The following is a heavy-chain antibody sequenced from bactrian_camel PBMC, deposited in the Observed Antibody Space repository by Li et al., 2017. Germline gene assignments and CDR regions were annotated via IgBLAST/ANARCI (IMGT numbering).Heavy chain of an antibody. J-gene: IGHJ4*01. D-gene: IGHD1*01. CDR2: IDINGDS. CDR1: GPAFRRNC. Sequence: HVQLVESGGGSVQAGGSLRLSCAASGPAFRRNCLGWFRQAPGKEREGVATIDINGDSTYADSVKGRFTISRDNVGNTLYLQMNSLKPEDTAMYVCAARPWISGCSVASGTGAFNHWGQGTQVTVS. V-gene: IGHV3S55*01. CDR3: AARPWISGCSVASGTGAFNH.